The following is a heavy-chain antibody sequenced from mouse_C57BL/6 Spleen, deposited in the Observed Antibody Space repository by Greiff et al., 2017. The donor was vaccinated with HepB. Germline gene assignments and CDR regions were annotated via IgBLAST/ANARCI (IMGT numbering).Heavy chain of an antibody. J-gene: IGHJ2*01. CDR1: GYTFTDYE. CDR2: IDPETGGT. D-gene: IGHD3-1*01. V-gene: IGHV1-15*01. CDR3: TLGGISFDY. Sequence: ESGAELVRPGASVTLSCKASGYTFTDYEMHWVKQTPVHGLEWIGAIDPETGGTAYNQKFKGKAILTADKSSSTAYMELRSLTSEDSAVYYCTLGGISFDYWGQGTTLTVSS.